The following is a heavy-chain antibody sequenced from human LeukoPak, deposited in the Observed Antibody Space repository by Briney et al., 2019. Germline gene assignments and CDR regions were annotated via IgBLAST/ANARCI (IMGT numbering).Heavy chain of an antibody. J-gene: IGHJ5*02. D-gene: IGHD3-22*01. CDR1: GYSFTSYW. Sequence: PGESLKISCKGSGYSFTSYWIGWVRQMPGKGLEWMGIIYPGDSDTRYSPSFQGQVTISADKSISTAYLQWSSLKASDTAMYYCARQHDSSGYFGWFDPWGQGTLVTVSS. CDR3: ARQHDSSGYFGWFDP. CDR2: IYPGDSDT. V-gene: IGHV5-51*01.